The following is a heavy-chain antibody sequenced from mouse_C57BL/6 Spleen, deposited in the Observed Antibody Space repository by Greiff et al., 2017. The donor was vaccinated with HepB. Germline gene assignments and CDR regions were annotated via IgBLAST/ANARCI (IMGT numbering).Heavy chain of an antibody. Sequence: EVKLVESGGGLVKPGGSLKLSCAASGFTFSDYGMHWVRQAPEKGLEWVAYISSGSSTIYYADTVKGRCTISRDNAKNTLFLQMTSLRSEDKAMYYCARSYVDYWGQGTTLTVSS. J-gene: IGHJ2*01. V-gene: IGHV5-17*01. CDR1: GFTFSDYG. CDR2: ISSGSSTI. CDR3: ARSYVDY.